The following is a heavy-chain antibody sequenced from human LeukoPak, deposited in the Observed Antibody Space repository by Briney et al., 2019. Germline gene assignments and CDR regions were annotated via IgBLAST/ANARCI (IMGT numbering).Heavy chain of an antibody. CDR1: GFTFSSNA. Sequence: GGSLRLSCAASGFTFSSNAMTWVRQAPGKGLEWVSAISGSGGSTYYADSVKGRFTISRDNSKNTLYLQMNSLRAEDTAVYYCAKVGGSRYGYANYWGQGTLVTVSS. J-gene: IGHJ4*02. D-gene: IGHD5-18*01. CDR3: AKVGGSRYGYANY. CDR2: ISGSGGST. V-gene: IGHV3-23*01.